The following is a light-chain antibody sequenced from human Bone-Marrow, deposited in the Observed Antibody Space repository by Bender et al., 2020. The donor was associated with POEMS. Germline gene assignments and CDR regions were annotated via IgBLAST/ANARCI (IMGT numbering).Light chain of an antibody. V-gene: IGLV2-14*02. CDR3: NSYTTSSSWV. Sequence: QSALTQPASVSGSPGQSITISCTGTSSDVGSYNLVSWYQHHPAKAPKLMIYEGSKRPSGVSNRFSGSKSGNTASLTISGLQAEDEGDYHCNSYTTSSSWVFGGGTKVTVL. J-gene: IGLJ3*02. CDR1: SSDVGSYNL. CDR2: EGS.